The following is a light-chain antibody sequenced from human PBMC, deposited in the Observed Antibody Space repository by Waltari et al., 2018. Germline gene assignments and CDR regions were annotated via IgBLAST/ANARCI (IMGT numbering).Light chain of an antibody. V-gene: IGKV1-5*03. CDR1: QSISSW. J-gene: IGKJ1*01. CDR2: KAS. CDR3: QQYNSYPWT. Sequence: DIQMTQSPSTLSASVGDRVTITSRASQSISSWLAWYQQKPGKTPKLLIYKASSLESGVPSRFSGSGSGTKFTLTISSRQPDDFATYYCQQYNSYPWTFGQGTKVEIK.